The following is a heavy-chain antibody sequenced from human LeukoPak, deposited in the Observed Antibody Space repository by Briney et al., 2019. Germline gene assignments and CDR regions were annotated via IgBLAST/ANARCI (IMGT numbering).Heavy chain of an antibody. Sequence: PGGSLRLSCVASGFTFSNYGMHWVRQAPGKGLEWVAVISYDGSNKYYADSVKGRFTISRDNSKNTLYLQMNSLRAEDTAVYYCAKSTVDYSNYGDLGYWGQGTLVTVSS. CDR2: ISYDGSNK. V-gene: IGHV3-30*18. CDR3: AKSTVDYSNYGDLGY. CDR1: GFTFSNYG. D-gene: IGHD4-11*01. J-gene: IGHJ4*02.